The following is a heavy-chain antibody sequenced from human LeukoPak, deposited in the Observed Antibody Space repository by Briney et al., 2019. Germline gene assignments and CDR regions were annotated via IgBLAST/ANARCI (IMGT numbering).Heavy chain of an antibody. Sequence: GGSLRLSCAASGFTFRSCELSWVRQAPGKGLEWVSYISSSSSTIYYADSVKGRFTISRDNAKNSLYLQMNSLRDEDTAVYYCARVWGIAAAGGEIEYWGQGTLVTVSS. D-gene: IGHD6-13*01. V-gene: IGHV3-48*02. J-gene: IGHJ4*02. CDR3: ARVWGIAAAGGEIEY. CDR1: GFTFRSCE. CDR2: ISSSSSTI.